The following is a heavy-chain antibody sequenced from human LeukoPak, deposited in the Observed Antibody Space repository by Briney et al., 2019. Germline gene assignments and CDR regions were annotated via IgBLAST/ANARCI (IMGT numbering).Heavy chain of an antibody. CDR1: GFTFSSYW. CDR3: ARAGDTAMVPVDY. J-gene: IGHJ4*02. V-gene: IGHV3-7*01. CDR2: IKQDGSER. Sequence: GGSLRLSCAASGFTFSSYWMSWVRQAPGKGLEWVANIKQDGSERYYVDSVKGRFTISRDNAKNTLYLQMNSLRAEDTAVYYCARAGDTAMVPVDYWGQGTLVTVSS. D-gene: IGHD5-18*01.